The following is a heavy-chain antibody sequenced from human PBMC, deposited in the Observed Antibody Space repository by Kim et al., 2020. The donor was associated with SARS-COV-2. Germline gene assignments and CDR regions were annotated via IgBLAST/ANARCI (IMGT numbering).Heavy chain of an antibody. CDR2: IGWRSDNI. Sequence: GGSLRLSCAASGFTFDAYAMHWVRQAPGKGLEWVAGIGWRSDNIYYADSVQGRFTISRDNAKKSLFLQMTGLRTEDTAVYYCAKDLSGVDCTSTTCYSYGMDVWAQGPTVIVSS. J-gene: IGHJ6*02. D-gene: IGHD2-2*01. V-gene: IGHV3-9*01. CDR1: GFTFDAYA. CDR3: AKDLSGVDCTSTTCYSYGMDV.